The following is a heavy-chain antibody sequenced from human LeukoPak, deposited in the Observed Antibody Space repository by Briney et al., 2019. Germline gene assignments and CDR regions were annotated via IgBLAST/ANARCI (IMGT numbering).Heavy chain of an antibody. V-gene: IGHV4-39*07. CDR1: GGSISTSSYY. J-gene: IGHJ6*03. Sequence: PSETLSLTCTVSGGSISTSSYYWGWVRQPPGKGLEWIGNIFYSGSTYYSPSLKSRVTISLDTSRNQFSLKLSSVTAADTAVYYCARSSEGRYYYDSSGFSYYYYYMDVWGKGTTVTISS. CDR3: ARSSEGRYYYDSSGFSYYYYYMDV. CDR2: IFYSGST. D-gene: IGHD3-22*01.